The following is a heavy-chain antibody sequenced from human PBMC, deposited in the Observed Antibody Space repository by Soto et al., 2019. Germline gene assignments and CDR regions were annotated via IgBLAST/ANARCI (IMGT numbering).Heavy chain of an antibody. Sequence: EVQLLESGVGLVQPGGSLRLSCAASGFTFNNYAMTWVRQAPGKGLEWVSAISGGGDTTSYAASVKGRFTVSRDGAKNTLYLQMSSLRAEDTALYYCAKGRGGSGSLTPRVDFWGQGTLVTVSS. J-gene: IGHJ4*02. V-gene: IGHV3-23*01. CDR2: ISGGGDTT. D-gene: IGHD3-10*01. CDR1: GFTFNNYA. CDR3: AKGRGGSGSLTPRVDF.